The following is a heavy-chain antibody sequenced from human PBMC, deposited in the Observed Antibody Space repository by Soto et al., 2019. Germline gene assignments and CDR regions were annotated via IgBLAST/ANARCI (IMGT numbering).Heavy chain of an antibody. J-gene: IGHJ6*02. CDR2: ISGSGGST. Sequence: RGSLRLSCSASVFTFSSYAMSWVRQAPGKGLEWVSAISGSGGSTYYADSVKGRFTISRDNSKNTLYLQMNSLRAEDTAVYYCAKWGYDSSGYFPYSYGMDVWGQGTTVTVSS. CDR3: AKWGYDSSGYFPYSYGMDV. V-gene: IGHV3-23*01. CDR1: VFTFSSYA. D-gene: IGHD3-22*01.